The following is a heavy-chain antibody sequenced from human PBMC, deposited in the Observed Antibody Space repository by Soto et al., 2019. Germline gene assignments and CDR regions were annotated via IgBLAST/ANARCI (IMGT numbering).Heavy chain of an antibody. CDR3: ARSITDYYDSSGYYDAY. V-gene: IGHV3-11*03. D-gene: IGHD3-22*01. CDR2: ISSSSYT. Sequence: PGGSLRLSCAASGFTFSDYYMSWIRQAPGKGLEWVSYISSSSYTNYADSVKGRFSISRDNAKNSLYLQMNSLRAEDTAVYYCARSITDYYDSSGYYDAYWGQGTLVTVSS. CDR1: GFTFSDYY. J-gene: IGHJ4*02.